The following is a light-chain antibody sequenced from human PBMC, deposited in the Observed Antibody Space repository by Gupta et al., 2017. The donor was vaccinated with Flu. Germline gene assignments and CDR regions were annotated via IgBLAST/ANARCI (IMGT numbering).Light chain of an antibody. V-gene: IGLV2-14*01. CDR1: VGDYNS. CDR2: EVS. J-gene: IGLJ3*02. Sequence: HSALTPPASVAGSPGQSITISCDVGDYNSVSWYQQHSGKAPKLMIYEVSNRPSGVSNRFSGSKSGNTASLTISGVQAEDEADYYCSAYTSTWVFGGGTKLTVL. CDR3: SAYTSTWV.